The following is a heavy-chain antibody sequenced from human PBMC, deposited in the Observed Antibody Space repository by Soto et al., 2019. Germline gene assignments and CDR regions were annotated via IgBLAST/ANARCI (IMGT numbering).Heavy chain of an antibody. V-gene: IGHV3-23*01. CDR2: ISGSGGST. J-gene: IGHJ4*02. CDR3: AKDVRRGYYDFWSGYYQTGFDY. D-gene: IGHD3-3*01. CDR1: GFTFSSYA. Sequence: PGGSLRLSCAASGFTFSSYAMSWVRQAPGKGLEWVSAISGSGGSTYYEDSVKGRFTISRDNSKNTLYLQMNSLRAEDTAVYYCAKDVRRGYYDFWSGYYQTGFDYWGQGTLVTVSS.